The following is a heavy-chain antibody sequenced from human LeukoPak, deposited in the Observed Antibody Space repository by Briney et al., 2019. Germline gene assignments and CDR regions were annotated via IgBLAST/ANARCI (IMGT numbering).Heavy chain of an antibody. CDR3: ARPAAIDAFDI. Sequence: ASVKVSCKASGYTSTSYYMHWVRRAPGQGLEWMGIINPSGGSTSYAQKFQGRVTMTRDTSTSTVYMELSSLRSEDTAVYYCARPAAIDAFDIWGQGTMVTVSS. V-gene: IGHV1-46*01. CDR2: INPSGGST. J-gene: IGHJ3*02. CDR1: GYTSTSYY. D-gene: IGHD2-2*02.